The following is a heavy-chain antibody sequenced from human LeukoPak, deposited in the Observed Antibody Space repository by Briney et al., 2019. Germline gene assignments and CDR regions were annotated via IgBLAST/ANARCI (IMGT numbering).Heavy chain of an antibody. CDR2: ISSSSSYI. V-gene: IGHV3-21*01. CDR1: EFTFSSYS. J-gene: IGHJ4*02. D-gene: IGHD6-6*01. Sequence: GGSLRLSCAASEFTFSSYSMNWVRQAPGKGLEWVSSISSSSSYIYYADSVKGRFTISRDNAKNSLYLQMNSLRAEDTAVYYCARDWGSSRLNFDYWGQGTLVTVSS. CDR3: ARDWGSSRLNFDY.